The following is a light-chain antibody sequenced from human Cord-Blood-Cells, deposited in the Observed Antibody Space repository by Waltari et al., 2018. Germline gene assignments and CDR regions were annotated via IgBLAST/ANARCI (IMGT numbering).Light chain of an antibody. CDR3: QQYGSSPRT. V-gene: IGKV3-20*01. J-gene: IGKJ1*01. Sequence: EIVLTLSPGTLSSSPGERATLSCRASQSVSSSYLAWYQQKPGQAPRLLIYGASSRATGIPDRFSGSGSGTDFTLTISRLEPEDFAVYYCQQYGSSPRTFGQGTKVEIK. CDR1: QSVSSSY. CDR2: GAS.